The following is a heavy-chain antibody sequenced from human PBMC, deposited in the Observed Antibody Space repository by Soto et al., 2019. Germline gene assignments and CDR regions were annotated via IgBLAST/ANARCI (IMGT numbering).Heavy chain of an antibody. Sequence: QLQLQESGPGLVKPSETLSLTCTVSGGSISSSSYYWGWIRQPPGKGLAWIGSIYYSGSTYYNPSLKSRVTISLDTSKNQFSLKLSSVPAADTAVYYCARRRIAVAVTRDWYFDLWGRGTLVTVSS. CDR2: IYYSGST. J-gene: IGHJ2*01. D-gene: IGHD6-19*01. V-gene: IGHV4-39*01. CDR1: GGSISSSSYY. CDR3: ARRRIAVAVTRDWYFDL.